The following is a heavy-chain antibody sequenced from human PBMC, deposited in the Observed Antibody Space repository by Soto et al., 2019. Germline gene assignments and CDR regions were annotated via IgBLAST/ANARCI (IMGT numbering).Heavy chain of an antibody. Sequence: PGGSLRLSCAASGFTFSSYAMSWVRQAPGKGLEWVAAISGSGGSTDYADSVKGRFTTSRDNTKNNLYLQMNSLRAEDTAVYYCEKATGSSFYYGMDVWGQGTTVTVSS. CDR2: ISGSGGST. CDR1: GFTFSSYA. V-gene: IGHV3-23*01. CDR3: EKATGSSFYYGMDV. D-gene: IGHD6-6*01. J-gene: IGHJ6*02.